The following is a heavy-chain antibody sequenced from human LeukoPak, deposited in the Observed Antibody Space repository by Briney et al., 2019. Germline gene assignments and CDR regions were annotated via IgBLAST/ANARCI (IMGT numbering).Heavy chain of an antibody. D-gene: IGHD6-19*01. J-gene: IGHJ5*02. Sequence: SETLSLTCAVYGGSFSGYYWSWIRQPPGKGLEWIGEINHSGSTNYNPSLKSRVTISVDTSKNQFSLKLSSVTAADTAVYYCATVGYGSAWLDPWGQGTLVTVSS. CDR2: INHSGST. V-gene: IGHV4-34*01. CDR3: ATVGYGSAWLDP. CDR1: GGSFSGYY.